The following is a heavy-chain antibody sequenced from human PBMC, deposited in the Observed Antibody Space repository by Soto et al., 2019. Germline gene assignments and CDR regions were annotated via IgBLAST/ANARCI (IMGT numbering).Heavy chain of an antibody. J-gene: IGHJ4*02. CDR1: GGSISSGGYY. Sequence: QVQLQESGPGLVKPSQTLSLTCTVSGGSISSGGYYWSWIRQHPGKGLEWIGYIYYSGSTYYNPSLKSXXTXSXXTSKNQFSLKLSSVTAADTAVYYCASHYDSSGYGYWGQGTLVTVSS. D-gene: IGHD3-22*01. CDR2: IYYSGST. CDR3: ASHYDSSGYGY. V-gene: IGHV4-31*03.